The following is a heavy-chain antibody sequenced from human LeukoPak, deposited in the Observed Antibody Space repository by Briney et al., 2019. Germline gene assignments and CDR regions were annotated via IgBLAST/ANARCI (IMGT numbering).Heavy chain of an antibody. CDR3: ARGKTMVRGVNSSLGY. Sequence: GASVKVSCKASGGTFSSYAISWVRQAPGQGLEWMGGIIPIFGTANYAQKFQGRVTITADESTSTAYMELSSLRSEDTAVYYCARGKTMVRGVNSSLGYWGQGTLVTVSS. J-gene: IGHJ4*02. D-gene: IGHD3-10*01. CDR2: IIPIFGTA. V-gene: IGHV1-69*01. CDR1: GGTFSSYA.